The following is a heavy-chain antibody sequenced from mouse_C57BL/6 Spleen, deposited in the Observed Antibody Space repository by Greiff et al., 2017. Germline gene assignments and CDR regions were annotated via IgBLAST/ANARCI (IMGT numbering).Heavy chain of an antibody. J-gene: IGHJ3*01. D-gene: IGHD2-5*01. V-gene: IGHV1-54*01. CDR3: ARKGHSNPFAY. CDR1: GYAFTNYL. Sequence: QVQLQQSGAELVRPGTSVKVSCKASGYAFTNYLIEWVKQRPGQGLEWIGVINPGSGGTNYNEKFKGKATLTADKSSSTAYMQLSSLTSEDSAVYFCARKGHSNPFAYWGQGTLVTVSA. CDR2: INPGSGGT.